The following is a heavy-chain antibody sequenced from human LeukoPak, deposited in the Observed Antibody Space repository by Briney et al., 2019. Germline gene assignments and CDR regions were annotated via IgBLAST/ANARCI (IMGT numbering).Heavy chain of an antibody. D-gene: IGHD4-17*01. Sequence: ASVKVPYKASGYTFTSYYMHWVRQSPGQGLEWMGIINPSGGSTTYAQKFQGRVTMTRDTSTSTVYMELSSLRSEDTAVYYCARGYCDYAYWGQGTMVSVSS. V-gene: IGHV1-46*01. CDR2: INPSGGST. CDR3: ARGYCDYAY. J-gene: IGHJ4*02. CDR1: GYTFTSYY.